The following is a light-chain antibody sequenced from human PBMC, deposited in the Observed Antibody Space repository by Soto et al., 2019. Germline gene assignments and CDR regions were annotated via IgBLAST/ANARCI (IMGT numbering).Light chain of an antibody. J-gene: IGLJ1*01. V-gene: IGLV2-14*01. CDR3: DSYTSSSSYA. CDR1: GSDVGAYRY. Sequence: QSALTQPGSVSGSPGQPITISCTGTGSDVGAYRYVSWYQQHPGQAHKLIIYDVSNRPSGVSDRFSGSKSGNTASLTISGLQSEDEADYYCDSYTSSSSYAFGTGTKVTVL. CDR2: DVS.